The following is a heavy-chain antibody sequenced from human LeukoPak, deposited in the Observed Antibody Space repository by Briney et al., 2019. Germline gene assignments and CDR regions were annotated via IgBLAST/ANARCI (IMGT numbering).Heavy chain of an antibody. J-gene: IGHJ4*02. CDR3: ARGSLGLRYFDWLDGLYFAY. CDR1: GGSISSYY. Sequence: SETLSLTCTVSGGSISSYYWSWIRQPAGKGLEWIGRIYTSGSTNYNPSLKSRVTMSVDTSKSQFSLKLSSVTAADTAVYYCARGSLGLRYFDWLDGLYFAYWGQGTLVTVSS. D-gene: IGHD3-9*01. CDR2: IYTSGST. V-gene: IGHV4-4*07.